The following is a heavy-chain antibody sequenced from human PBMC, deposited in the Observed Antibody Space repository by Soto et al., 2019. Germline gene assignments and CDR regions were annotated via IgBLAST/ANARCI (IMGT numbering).Heavy chain of an antibody. CDR1: GGSFSGYY. CDR2: INHSGST. V-gene: IGHV4-34*01. CDR3: ARSIARLNWFDT. D-gene: IGHD6-6*01. Sequence: SETLSLTCAVYGGSFSGYYWSWIRQPPGKGLEWIGEINHSGSTNYNPSLKSRVTISVDTSKNQFSLKLSSVTAADTAVYYCARSIARLNWFDTWGQGTLVTVSS. J-gene: IGHJ5*02.